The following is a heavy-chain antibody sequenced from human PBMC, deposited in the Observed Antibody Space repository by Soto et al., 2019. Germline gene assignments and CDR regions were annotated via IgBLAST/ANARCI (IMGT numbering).Heavy chain of an antibody. J-gene: IGHJ4*02. CDR1: GYTFTGYY. V-gene: IGHV1-2*04. CDR3: ARTHCSNTRCYVGSWDY. CDR2: INPNSGGT. D-gene: IGHD2-2*01. Sequence: QVQLVQSGAEVKKPGASVKVSCRASGYTFTGYYMHWVRQAPGQGLEWMGWINPNSGGTNYAQNFQGWVTMTRDTSISTAYMELSRLRSDDTAVYYCARTHCSNTRCYVGSWDYWGQGTLVTVSS.